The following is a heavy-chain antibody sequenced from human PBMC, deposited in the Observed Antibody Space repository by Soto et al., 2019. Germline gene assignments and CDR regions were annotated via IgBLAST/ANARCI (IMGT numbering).Heavy chain of an antibody. CDR2: INGDGSTT. D-gene: IGHD3-16*01. J-gene: IGHJ4*02. Sequence: EVQLVESGGVLVQPGGSLRLSCVASGFTFSNYIMHWVRQTPGKGLVWVSRINGDGSTTIYADSVKGRITISRDNAKNTLYLQMQSLRGEDTAVYYCARDLSWGFDYWGQGTLVTVSS. V-gene: IGHV3-74*01. CDR3: ARDLSWGFDY. CDR1: GFTFSNYI.